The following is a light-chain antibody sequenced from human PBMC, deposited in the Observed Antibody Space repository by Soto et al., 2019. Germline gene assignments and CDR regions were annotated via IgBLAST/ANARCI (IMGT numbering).Light chain of an antibody. V-gene: IGLV2-14*01. Sequence: QSALTQPASVSGSPGQSITISCTGTSSDVGGYNYVSWYQQHPGKAPKLMIYDVSNRPSGVSNRFSGSKSGNTASLTISGXXAEDEAXYYCSSYTSSSTLVVFGGGTKVTVL. CDR3: SSYTSSSTLVV. CDR2: DVS. J-gene: IGLJ2*01. CDR1: SSDVGGYNY.